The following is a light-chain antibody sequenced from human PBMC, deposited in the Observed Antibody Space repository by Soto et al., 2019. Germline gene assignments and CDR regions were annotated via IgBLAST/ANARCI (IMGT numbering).Light chain of an antibody. Sequence: DIQLTQSPSSLSASIGDRVTITCRASQGIRNLLGCIQQKPGTAAKSLIFAASKLESGVPLRFSGSGSGTDFTLTITSLQPEDFATYYCQQYDNYPWTFGQGTRVEIK. CDR3: QQYDNYPWT. V-gene: IGKV1-16*01. CDR2: AAS. J-gene: IGKJ1*01. CDR1: QGIRNL.